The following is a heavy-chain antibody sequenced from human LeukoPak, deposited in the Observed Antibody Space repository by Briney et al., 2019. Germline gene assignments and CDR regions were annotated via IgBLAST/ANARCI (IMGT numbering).Heavy chain of an antibody. CDR1: GCSISSYY. Sequence: SETLSLTCTVSGCSISSYYWSWIRQPPGKGLEWIGEINHSGSTNYNPSLKSRVTISVDTSKNQFSLKLSSVTAADTAVYYCARSRGYSYGYAWGQGTLVTVSS. CDR3: ARSRGYSYGYA. V-gene: IGHV4-34*01. J-gene: IGHJ5*02. D-gene: IGHD5-18*01. CDR2: INHSGST.